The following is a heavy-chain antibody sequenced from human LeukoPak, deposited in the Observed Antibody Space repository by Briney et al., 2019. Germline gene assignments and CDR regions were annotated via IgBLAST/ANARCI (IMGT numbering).Heavy chain of an antibody. V-gene: IGHV4-39*01. Sequence: SETLSLTCTISGGSISSISYYWGWIRQPPGKGLEWIGSIYYTGSTYYNPSLKSRVSISVDTSKNQFSLKLSSVTAADTAVYYCQSRFLEWLLDYWGQGTLVTVSS. CDR1: GGSISSISYY. D-gene: IGHD3-3*01. CDR3: QSRFLEWLLDY. J-gene: IGHJ4*02. CDR2: IYYTGST.